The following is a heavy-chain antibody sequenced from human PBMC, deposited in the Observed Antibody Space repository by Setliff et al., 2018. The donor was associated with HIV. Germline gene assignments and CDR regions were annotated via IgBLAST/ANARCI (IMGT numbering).Heavy chain of an antibody. Sequence: PSETLSLTCSVSGDSISSGCFFWGWIRPTPGKGLEWIGNIYTTGSTNYNPSLKSRVTISVDTYKNQFSLKLSSVTAADTAVYYCAREGGKLWFGELLYAFDLWGQGTMVTVSS. D-gene: IGHD3-10*01. CDR1: GDSISSGCFF. J-gene: IGHJ3*01. V-gene: IGHV4-4*08. CDR3: AREGGKLWFGELLYAFDL. CDR2: IYTTGST.